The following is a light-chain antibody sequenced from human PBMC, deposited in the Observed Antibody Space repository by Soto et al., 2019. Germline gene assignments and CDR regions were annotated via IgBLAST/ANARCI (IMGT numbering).Light chain of an antibody. CDR3: QQSYNTPPYT. Sequence: DIPMTQSPSSLSTSVGDRVTITCRASQYINNYLNWYQQKPGKAHKLLIFAAYNLKSGVPSRFSGSGSGSDFTLTISSLQPEDFAIYYGQQSYNTPPYTFGQGTKLYMK. J-gene: IGKJ2*01. V-gene: IGKV1-39*01. CDR2: AAY. CDR1: QYINNY.